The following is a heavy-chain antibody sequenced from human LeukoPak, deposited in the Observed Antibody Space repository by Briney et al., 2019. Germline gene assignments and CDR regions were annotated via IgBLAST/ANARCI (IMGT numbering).Heavy chain of an antibody. CDR1: GGSISSSSNY. CDR3: ARNPRGYCRSASGPRYWFDP. J-gene: IGHJ5*02. D-gene: IGHD2-2*01. CDR2: NYYSGSN. V-gene: IGHV4-39*01. Sequence: SETLSLTCTVSGGSISSSSNYWGRLPPPPGKGLEWIGRNYYSGSNYDNPSLKSRFTISVDTSKNQFSLKLNSVTAADTAVYYCARNPRGYCRSASGPRYWFDPWGQGTLVTVSS.